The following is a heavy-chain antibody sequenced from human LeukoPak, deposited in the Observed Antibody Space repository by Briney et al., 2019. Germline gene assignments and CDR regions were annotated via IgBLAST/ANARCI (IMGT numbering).Heavy chain of an antibody. J-gene: IGHJ5*02. CDR3: ARGLVVAATYNWFDP. D-gene: IGHD2-15*01. CDR2: INPNSGGT. CDR1: GYTFTSYY. Sequence: ASVKVSCKASGYTFTSYYMHWVRQAPGQGLEWMGWINPNSGGTNYAQKFQGRVTMTRDTSISTAYMELSRLRSDDTAVYYCARGLVVAATYNWFDPWGQGTLVTVSS. V-gene: IGHV1-2*02.